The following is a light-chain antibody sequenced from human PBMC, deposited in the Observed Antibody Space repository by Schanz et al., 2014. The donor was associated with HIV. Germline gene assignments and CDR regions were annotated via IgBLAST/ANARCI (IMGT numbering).Light chain of an antibody. Sequence: QSALTQPASVSGSPGQSVTISCSGTNSDIGSYNLVSWYQYHPGKAPKLMIYEADKRPSGVPDRFSGSKSGNTASLTISGLQAEDEADYYCCSYAGDYWVFGGGTKLTVL. CDR2: EAD. CDR3: CSYAGDYWV. J-gene: IGLJ3*02. CDR1: NSDIGSYNL. V-gene: IGLV2-23*01.